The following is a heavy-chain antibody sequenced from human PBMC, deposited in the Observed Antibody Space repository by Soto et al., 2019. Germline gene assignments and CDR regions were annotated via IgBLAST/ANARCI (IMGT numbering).Heavy chain of an antibody. CDR2: INSDGSST. Sequence: GGSLRLSCAASGFTFSSYWMHWVRQAPGKGLVWVSRINSDGSSTDYVDSVKGRFTISRDNAKNTLYLQMNSLRAEDTAVYYCARTLYTSSRFDPWGQGTLVTVSS. CDR3: ARTLYTSSRFDP. CDR1: GFTFSSYW. V-gene: IGHV3-74*01. D-gene: IGHD6-13*01. J-gene: IGHJ5*02.